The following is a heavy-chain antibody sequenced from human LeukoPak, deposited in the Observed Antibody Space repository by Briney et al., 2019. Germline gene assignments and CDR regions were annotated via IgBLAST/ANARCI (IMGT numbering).Heavy chain of an antibody. Sequence: GGSLRLSCAVSGFTFSSYGMSWVRQAPGKGLEWVSGISGSGGSTYYADSVKGRFTISRDNSKNTLYVQMNSLRAEDTAVYYCAKDVDQQLAHFDYWGQGTLVTVSS. V-gene: IGHV3-23*01. CDR1: GFTFSSYG. CDR2: ISGSGGST. J-gene: IGHJ4*02. CDR3: AKDVDQQLAHFDY. D-gene: IGHD6-13*01.